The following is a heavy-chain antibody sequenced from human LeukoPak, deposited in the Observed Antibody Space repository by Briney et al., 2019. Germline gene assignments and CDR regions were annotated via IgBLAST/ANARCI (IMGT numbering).Heavy chain of an antibody. V-gene: IGHV4-34*01. CDR3: ASESGPRCCTNGVCYSRSFDY. D-gene: IGHD2-8*01. CDR1: GGSFSGYY. Sequence: PSETLSLTCVVYGGSFSGYYWSWIRQPPGKGLEWIGEINHSGSTNYNPSLKSRVTISVDTSKNQFSLKLSSVTAADTAVYYCASESGPRCCTNGVCYSRSFDYWGQGTLVTVSS. J-gene: IGHJ4*02. CDR2: INHSGST.